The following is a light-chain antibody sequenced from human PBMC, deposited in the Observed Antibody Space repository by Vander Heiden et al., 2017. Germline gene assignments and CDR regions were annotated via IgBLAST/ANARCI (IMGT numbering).Light chain of an antibody. Sequence: FVMTQSRLSLPVTAGESASMSCKASQSLLHSNGYNYLCWYLQKPGQSPRLLIFLASKRASGVPDRFSGSGSGTDFTLKISSVEAEDVGVYYCRQGLQTPYTFGQGTKVHIK. CDR2: LAS. V-gene: IGKV2-28*01. CDR1: QSLLHSNGYNY. CDR3: RQGLQTPYT. J-gene: IGKJ2*01.